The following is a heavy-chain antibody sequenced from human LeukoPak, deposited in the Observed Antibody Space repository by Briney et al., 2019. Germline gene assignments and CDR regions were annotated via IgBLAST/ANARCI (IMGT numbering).Heavy chain of an antibody. J-gene: IGHJ2*01. CDR3: ARGGWYLDL. Sequence: SETLSLTCTVSGGSISSYYWSWIRQPPGQGLEWIGYLYDTGNTKYNPSLKSRVSISVDTSKNQFSLRLSSVTAADTAVYYCARGGWYLDLWGRGTLVTVSS. CDR1: GGSISSYY. V-gene: IGHV4-59*01. CDR2: LYDTGNT.